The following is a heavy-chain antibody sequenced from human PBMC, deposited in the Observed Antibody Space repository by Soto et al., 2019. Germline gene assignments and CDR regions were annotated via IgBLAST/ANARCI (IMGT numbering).Heavy chain of an antibody. CDR3: ARGAYDFWSGYQETYYYYYGMDV. CDR2: INHTGST. V-gene: IGHV4-34*01. CDR1: GGSFSGYY. J-gene: IGHJ6*02. Sequence: SETLSLTCAVYGGSFSGYYWSWIRQPPGKGLEWIGEINHTGSTNYNPSLKSRVTISVDTSKNQFSLKLSSVTAADTAVYYCARGAYDFWSGYQETYYYYYGMDVWGQGTTVTVSS. D-gene: IGHD3-3*01.